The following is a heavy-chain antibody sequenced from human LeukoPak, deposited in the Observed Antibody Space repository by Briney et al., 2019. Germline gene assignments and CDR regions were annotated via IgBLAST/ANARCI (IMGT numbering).Heavy chain of an antibody. J-gene: IGHJ4*02. CDR2: IYYSGST. V-gene: IGHV4-39*07. CDR3: ASLPMVGATAGFDY. CDR1: GGSISSSSYY. Sequence: SETLSLTCTVSGGSISSSSYYWGWIRQPPGKGLEWIGSIYYSGSTYYNPSLKSRVTISVDTSKNQFSLKLSSVTAADTAVYYCASLPMVGATAGFDYWGQGTLVTVSS. D-gene: IGHD1-26*01.